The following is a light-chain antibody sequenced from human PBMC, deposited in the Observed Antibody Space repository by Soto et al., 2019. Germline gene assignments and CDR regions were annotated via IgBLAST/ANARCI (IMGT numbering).Light chain of an antibody. V-gene: IGKV1-39*01. J-gene: IGKJ4*01. CDR1: QSIISY. CDR3: QQTYSTPLT. CDR2: AAD. Sequence: DIQMTQSPSSLSASVGDRVTITCRASQSIISYLNWYQQKPGTAPKLLIYAADSLQSGVPSRFSGSGSGTDFTLTISSLQPEDFATYYCQQTYSTPLTFGGGTKVDIK.